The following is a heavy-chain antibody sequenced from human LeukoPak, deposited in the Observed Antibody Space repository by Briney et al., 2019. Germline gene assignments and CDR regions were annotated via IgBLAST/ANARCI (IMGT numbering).Heavy chain of an antibody. CDR1: GYTFTGYY. J-gene: IGHJ6*02. D-gene: IGHD2-15*01. CDR2: INPNSGGT. CDR3: ARDVTSYCSGGSCYSHYYYGMDV. V-gene: IGHV1-2*02. Sequence: GASVKVSCKASGYTFTGYYMHWVRQAPGQGLEWMGWINPNSGGTNYAQKLQGRVTMTTDTSTSTAYMELRSLRSDDTAVYYCARDVTSYCSGGSCYSHYYYGMDVWGQGTTVTVSS.